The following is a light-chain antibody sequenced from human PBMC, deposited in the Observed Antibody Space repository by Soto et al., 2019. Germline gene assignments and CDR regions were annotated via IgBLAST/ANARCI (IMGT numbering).Light chain of an antibody. CDR1: QSVRSRY. CDR3: QQYGSSPPYT. CDR2: GAS. V-gene: IGKV3-20*01. J-gene: IGKJ2*01. Sequence: EIVLTQSPGTLSLSPGERATLSCRASQSVRSRYLAWYQQKPGQAPRLLIYGASSRATGIPERFSGSGSGTDFTLTISRLEPEDFAVYFCQQYGSSPPYTFGQGTKVEIK.